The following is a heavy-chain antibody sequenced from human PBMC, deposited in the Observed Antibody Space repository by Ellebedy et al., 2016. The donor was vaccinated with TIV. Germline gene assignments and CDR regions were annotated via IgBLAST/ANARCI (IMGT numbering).Heavy chain of an antibody. CDR2: IDPDNGET. CDR1: GYTLTDLS. Sequence: AASVKVSCKVSGYTLTDLSIHWVRQTPGKGLEWMGGIDPDNGETNYAQKLQGRVTMTEDASTHTVFMQLSSLTSDDTAVYYCANLRTNAAAEQNWFEPWGQGTLVTVSS. V-gene: IGHV1-24*01. J-gene: IGHJ5*02. CDR3: ANLRTNAAAEQNWFEP. D-gene: IGHD6-13*01.